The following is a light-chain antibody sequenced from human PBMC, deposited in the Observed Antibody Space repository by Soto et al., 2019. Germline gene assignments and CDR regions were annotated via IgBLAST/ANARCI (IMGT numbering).Light chain of an antibody. J-gene: IGLJ2*01. Sequence: QAVVTQAPSASASLGASVKLTCTLSSGHSTYAIAWHQQQPEKGPRYLMKLNSDGSHSKGDGIPDRFPGSSSGAERYLTISSLQSEDEADYYCQTWGVFGGGTKVTVL. CDR3: QTWGV. V-gene: IGLV4-69*01. CDR2: LNSDGSH. CDR1: SGHSTYA.